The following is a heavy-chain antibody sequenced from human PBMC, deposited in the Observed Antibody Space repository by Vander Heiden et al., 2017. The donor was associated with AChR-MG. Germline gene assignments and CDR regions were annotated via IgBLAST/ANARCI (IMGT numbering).Heavy chain of an antibody. Sequence: QVQLVESGGGVVQPGRSLRLSCAASGFTFRSYGMHWVRQAPGKGLEWVAVRWYDGSKKYYVDSVKGRFTISRDNSKNTLYLQMNSLRAEDTAVYYCARVRDILTGHDAFDIWGQGTMVTVSS. J-gene: IGHJ3*02. D-gene: IGHD3-9*01. CDR1: GFTFRSYG. CDR2: RWYDGSKK. V-gene: IGHV3-33*01. CDR3: ARVRDILTGHDAFDI.